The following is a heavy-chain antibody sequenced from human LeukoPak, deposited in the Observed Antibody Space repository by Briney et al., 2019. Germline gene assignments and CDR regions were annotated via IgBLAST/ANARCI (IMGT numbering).Heavy chain of an antibody. CDR1: GFTFSIYT. D-gene: IGHD1-26*01. Sequence: PGGSLRLSCAASGFTFSIYTMNWVRQAPGKGLEWVSSISSGSSYIYYADSMKGRFTISRDNAKKSLYLQINSLRAEDTAVYYCAFLGAINRNGPYYFDFWGQGTLVTVSS. J-gene: IGHJ4*02. CDR3: AFLGAINRNGPYYFDF. V-gene: IGHV3-21*03. CDR2: ISSGSSYI.